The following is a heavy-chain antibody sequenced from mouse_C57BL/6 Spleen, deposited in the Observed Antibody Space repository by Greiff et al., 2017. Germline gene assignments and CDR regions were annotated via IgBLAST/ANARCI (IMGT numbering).Heavy chain of an antibody. CDR3: AKGYPGFAY. Sequence: VQLQQPGAELVMPGASVKLSCKASGYTFTSYWMHWVKQRPGQGLEWIGEIDPSDSYTNYNQKFKGKATLTVDQSSSTAYMQLNSLTSEDSAVYYCAKGYPGFAYWGQGTLVTVSA. D-gene: IGHD2-2*01. V-gene: IGHV1-69*01. J-gene: IGHJ3*01. CDR1: GYTFTSYW. CDR2: IDPSDSYT.